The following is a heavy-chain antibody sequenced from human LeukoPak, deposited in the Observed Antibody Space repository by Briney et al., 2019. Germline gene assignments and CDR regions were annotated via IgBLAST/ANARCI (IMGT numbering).Heavy chain of an antibody. CDR1: GFTFGDYG. V-gene: IGHV3-20*04. CDR2: INWNGGST. Sequence: GGSLRLSCAASGFTFGDYGMSWVRQAPGKGLEWVSGINWNGGSTGYADSVKGRFTISRDNAKNSLYLQMNSLRAEDTALYYCASIGYYYDSSGPMGIWGQGTMVTASS. J-gene: IGHJ3*02. D-gene: IGHD3-22*01. CDR3: ASIGYYYDSSGPMGI.